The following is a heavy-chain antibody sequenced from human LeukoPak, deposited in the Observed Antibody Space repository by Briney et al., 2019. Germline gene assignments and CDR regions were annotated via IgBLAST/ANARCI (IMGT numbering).Heavy chain of an antibody. J-gene: IGHJ4*02. CDR2: VIPIFGTA. D-gene: IGHD3-22*01. V-gene: IGHV1-69*13. CDR3: ARDLFSYYYDSSGYYFDY. CDR1: GYTFTSYA. Sequence: SVKVSCKASGYTFTSYAMNWVRQAPGQGLEWMGGVIPIFGTANYAQKFQGRVTITADESTSTAYMELSSLRSEDTAVYYCARDLFSYYYDSSGYYFDYWGQGTLVTVSS.